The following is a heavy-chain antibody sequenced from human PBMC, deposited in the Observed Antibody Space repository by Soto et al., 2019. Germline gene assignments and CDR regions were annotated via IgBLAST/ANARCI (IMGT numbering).Heavy chain of an antibody. Sequence: PGGSLRLSCVASGFTFISYEMNWVRQAPGKGLEWVSYITGGGNTMYYRDSVKGRFTISRSNAKNSVYLQMNSLRADDTAVYYCARVSAASGMDVWGQGTTVTVS. CDR3: ARVSAASGMDV. V-gene: IGHV3-48*03. CDR1: GFTFISYE. J-gene: IGHJ6*02. D-gene: IGHD2-2*01. CDR2: ITGGGNTM.